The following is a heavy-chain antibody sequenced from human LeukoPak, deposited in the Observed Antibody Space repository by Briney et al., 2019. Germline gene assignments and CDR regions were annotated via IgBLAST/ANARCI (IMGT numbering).Heavy chain of an antibody. V-gene: IGHV3-11*04. J-gene: IGHJ5*02. CDR3: ARVQLELRSVWFDP. D-gene: IGHD1-7*01. CDR2: ISSSGSTI. CDR1: GFTFSDYY. Sequence: GGSLRLSCAASGFTFSDYYMSWIRQAPGKGLEWVSCISSSGSTIYYADSVKGRFTISRDNAKNSLYLQMNSLRAEDTAVYYCARVQLELRSVWFDPWGQGTLVTVSS.